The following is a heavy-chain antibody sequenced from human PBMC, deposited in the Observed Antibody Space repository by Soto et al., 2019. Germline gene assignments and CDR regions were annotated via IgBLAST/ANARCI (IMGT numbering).Heavy chain of an antibody. V-gene: IGHV1-18*04. D-gene: IGHD6-19*01. Sequence: ASVKVSCKASGYTSTRYAISWVRQAPAQGLEWMGWISAYNGNTNYAQKFQGRVTMTTDTSTSTAYMDLRSLRSDDTAVYYCARDCGDGSGWYFDYWGQGILVTVSS. CDR3: ARDCGDGSGWYFDY. CDR2: ISAYNGNT. CDR1: GYTSTRYA. J-gene: IGHJ4*02.